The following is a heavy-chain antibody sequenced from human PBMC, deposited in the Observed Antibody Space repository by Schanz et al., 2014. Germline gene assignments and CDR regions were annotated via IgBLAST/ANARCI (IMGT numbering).Heavy chain of an antibody. CDR1: GFSLDIFA. CDR3: ARWFLIRGVILDS. CDR2: INTGGDST. J-gene: IGHJ4*02. Sequence: EVHLLESGGGLVEPGGSLRLSCATSGFSLDIFAVSWVRQAPGKGLEWVSSINTGGDSTYYADSVKGRFTISRDNSRDTVYLQMNSLRADDTAMYYCARWFLIRGVILDSWGQGTLXTVSS. D-gene: IGHD3-10*01. V-gene: IGHV3-23*01.